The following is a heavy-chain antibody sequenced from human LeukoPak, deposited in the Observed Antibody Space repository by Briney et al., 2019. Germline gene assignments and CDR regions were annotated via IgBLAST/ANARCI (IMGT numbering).Heavy chain of an antibody. J-gene: IGHJ3*02. CDR1: GFTFSSYG. CDR3: ARDFAKASDAFDI. CDR2: ISYDGSNK. Sequence: GRSLRVSCAASGFTFSSYGMHRVRQAPGKGLEWVAVISYDGSNKYYADSVRGRFTISRDTSKNTLFLQMNSLRAEDTAVYYCARDFAKASDAFDIWGQGTMVTVSS. V-gene: IGHV3-30*03.